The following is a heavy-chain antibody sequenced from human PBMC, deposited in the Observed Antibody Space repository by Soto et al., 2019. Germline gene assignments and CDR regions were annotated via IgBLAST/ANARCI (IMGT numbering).Heavy chain of an antibody. D-gene: IGHD3-10*01. CDR1: GGSISSYY. V-gene: IGHV4-59*01. CDR2: IYYSGST. J-gene: IGHJ4*02. CDR3: ARDIEGSGLLWFGEASI. Sequence: QVQLQESGPGLVKPSETLSLTCTVSGGSISSYYWSWIRQPPGKGLEWIGYIYYSGSTNYNPSLKSRVTISVDTSKNQFSLKLSSVTAADTAVYYCARDIEGSGLLWFGEASIWGQGTLVTVSS.